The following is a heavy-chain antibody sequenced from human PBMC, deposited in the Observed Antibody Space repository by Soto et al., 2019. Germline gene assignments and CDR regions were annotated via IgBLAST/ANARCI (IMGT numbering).Heavy chain of an antibody. Sequence: QVQLVQSGAEVKKPVASVKVSCKASGYTFTTDGISWVRQAPGQGLDRMGWINAYNGNTNYALKLQDRVTMTTDTSTSTAYMELRSLRSDDTAVYYRARDPVAGTYFDYWGQGTLVTVSS. J-gene: IGHJ4*02. CDR2: INAYNGNT. V-gene: IGHV1-18*01. D-gene: IGHD6-19*01. CDR1: GYTFTTDG. CDR3: ARDPVAGTYFDY.